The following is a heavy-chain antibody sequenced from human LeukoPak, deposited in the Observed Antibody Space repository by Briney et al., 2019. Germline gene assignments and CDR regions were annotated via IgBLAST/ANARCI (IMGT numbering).Heavy chain of an antibody. Sequence: SETLSLTCAVSGYSISSGYYWGWIRQPPGKGLEWIGSIYHSGSTYYNPSLKSRVTISVDTSKNQFSLKLSSVTAADTAVYYCARVHYYGSGSCYNDYYFDYWGQGTLVTVSS. CDR1: GYSISSGYY. V-gene: IGHV4-38-2*01. CDR2: IYHSGST. D-gene: IGHD3-10*01. CDR3: ARVHYYGSGSCYNDYYFDY. J-gene: IGHJ4*02.